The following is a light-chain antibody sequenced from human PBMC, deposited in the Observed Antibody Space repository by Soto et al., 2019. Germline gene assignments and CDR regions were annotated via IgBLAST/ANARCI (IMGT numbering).Light chain of an antibody. CDR3: QQYYSTPLT. V-gene: IGKV4-1*01. J-gene: IGKJ4*01. Sequence: DIVLTQSPDSVAVSLGERATTNCKSSQSILYSSNNKNYLAWYQQRPGQPPKLLIYWASIRESGVPDRFSGSGSGTDFTLTISSLQAEDVAVYYCQQYYSTPLTFGGGTKVDI. CDR1: QSILYSSNNKNY. CDR2: WAS.